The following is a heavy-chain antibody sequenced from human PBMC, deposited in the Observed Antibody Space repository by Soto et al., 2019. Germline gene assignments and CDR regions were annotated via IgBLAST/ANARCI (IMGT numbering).Heavy chain of an antibody. CDR1: GPSISRGCSD. Sequence: TLSLTCTLSGPSISRGCSDWSWVRQNRRRGLEWIGNIYYRGNTYYNPSLKTRLTMSVDTSQHPFSLDLSSVTAAATAVYYCARDRSSGWYWVGGYYYGMDVWGQGTTVTVSS. CDR3: ARDRSSGWYWVGGYYYGMDV. V-gene: IGHV4-31*03. D-gene: IGHD6-19*01. J-gene: IGHJ6*02. CDR2: IYYRGNT.